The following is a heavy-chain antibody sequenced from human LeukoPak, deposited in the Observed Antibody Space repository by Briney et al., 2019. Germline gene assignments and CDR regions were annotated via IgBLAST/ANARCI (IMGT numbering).Heavy chain of an antibody. J-gene: IGHJ4*02. V-gene: IGHV1-69*05. D-gene: IGHD6-19*01. CDR1: GGTFSSDA. CDR2: IIPIFGTA. CDR3: ARARAVAGNGDFDY. Sequence: GSSVKVSCKASGGTFSSDAISGGPQAPGQGREWRGGIIPIFGTANYAQKFQGRVTITTDESTSTAYMALCSLRSEDTAVYYCARARAVAGNGDFDYWAREPWSPSPQ.